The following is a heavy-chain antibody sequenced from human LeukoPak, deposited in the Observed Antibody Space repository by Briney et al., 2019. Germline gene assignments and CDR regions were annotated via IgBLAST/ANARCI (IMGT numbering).Heavy chain of an antibody. CDR1: GGSISSGGYY. CDR3: ARVDGSGSYYNGAFDY. D-gene: IGHD3-10*01. CDR2: IYYSGST. V-gene: IGHV4-30-4*01. J-gene: IGHJ4*02. Sequence: SETLSLTCTVSGGSISSGGYYWSWIRQPPGKGLEWIGYIYYSGSTYYNPSPKSRVTISVDTSKNQFSLKLSSVTAADTAVYYCARVDGSGSYYNGAFDYWGQGTLVTVSS.